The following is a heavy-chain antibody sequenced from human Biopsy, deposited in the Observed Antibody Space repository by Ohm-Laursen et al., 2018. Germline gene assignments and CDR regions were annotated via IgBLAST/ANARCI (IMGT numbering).Heavy chain of an antibody. CDR1: GFNFNDYG. CDR2: ISHDGRSR. D-gene: IGHD3-10*01. V-gene: IGHV3-30*18. J-gene: IGHJ3*02. CDR3: AKAPCTQFGSGACHDPFDK. Sequence: SLRLSCAASGFNFNDYGMHWVRQAPGKGLEWVAVISHDGRSRFYVDSVKGRFTISRDNSNNTLYLQMNSLRADDTAVYHCAKAPCTQFGSGACHDPFDKWGQGTTVTVSS.